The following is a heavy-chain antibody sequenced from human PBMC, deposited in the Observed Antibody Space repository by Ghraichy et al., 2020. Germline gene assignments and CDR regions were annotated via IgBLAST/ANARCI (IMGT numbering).Heavy chain of an antibody. CDR3: ASSIQLLTHYYYYCMDV. J-gene: IGHJ6*02. D-gene: IGHD5-18*01. V-gene: IGHV4-34*01. CDR1: GGSFSGYY. Sequence: SETLSLTCAVYGGSFSGYYWSWIRQPPGKGLEWIGEINHSGSTNYNPSLKSRVTISVDTSKNQFSLKLSSVTAADTAVYYCASSIQLLTHYYYYCMDVWGQGTTVTVSS. CDR2: INHSGST.